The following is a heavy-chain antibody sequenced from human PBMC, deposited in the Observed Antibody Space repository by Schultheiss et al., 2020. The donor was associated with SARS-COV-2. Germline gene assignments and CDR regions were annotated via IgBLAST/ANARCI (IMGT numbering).Heavy chain of an antibody. CDR3: ARDGDYRLAPYWFDP. V-gene: IGHV3-30*12. D-gene: IGHD4-17*01. CDR1: GFTFSSYS. CDR2: ISYDGSNK. J-gene: IGHJ5*02. Sequence: GGSLRLSCAASGFTFSSYSMNWVRQAPGKGLEWVAVISYDGSNKYYADSVKGRFTISRDNSKNTLYLQMNSLRDEDTAVYYCARDGDYRLAPYWFDPWGQGTLVTVSS.